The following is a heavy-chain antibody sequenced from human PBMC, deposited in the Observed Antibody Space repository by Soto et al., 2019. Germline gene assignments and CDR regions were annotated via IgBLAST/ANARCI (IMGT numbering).Heavy chain of an antibody. D-gene: IGHD3-10*01. V-gene: IGHV3-30*18. CDR3: AKSHGSGSTCFDY. Sequence: QVQLVESGGGVVQPGRSLRLSCAASGFTFSSYGMHWVRQAPGKGLEWVAVISYDGSNKYYADSVKGRFTISRDNSKNTLYLQMNSLRAEDTAVYYCAKSHGSGSTCFDYLGQGTLVTVSS. CDR2: ISYDGSNK. J-gene: IGHJ4*02. CDR1: GFTFSSYG.